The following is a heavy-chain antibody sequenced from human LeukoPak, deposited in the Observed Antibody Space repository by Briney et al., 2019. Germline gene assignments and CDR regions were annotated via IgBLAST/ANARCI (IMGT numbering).Heavy chain of an antibody. D-gene: IGHD4/OR15-4a*01. CDR2: IYSGGST. J-gene: IGHJ4*02. V-gene: IGHV3-53*04. Sequence: GGSLRLSCAASGFTFSSYSMNWVRQAPGKGLEWVSVIYSGGSTYYADSVKGRFTISRHNSKNTLYLQMNSLRAEDTAVYYCARLSDDYLWGQGTLVTVSS. CDR1: GFTFSSYS. CDR3: ARLSDDYL.